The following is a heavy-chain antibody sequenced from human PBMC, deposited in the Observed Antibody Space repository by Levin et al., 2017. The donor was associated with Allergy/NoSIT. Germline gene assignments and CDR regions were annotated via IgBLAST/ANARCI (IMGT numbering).Heavy chain of an antibody. Sequence: SCAASGFTFSSYGMHWVRQAPGKGLEWVAVIWYDGSNKYYADSVKGRFTISRDNSKNTLYLQMNSLRAEDTAVYYCARDSHGDYFDYWGQGTLVTVSS. CDR2: IWYDGSNK. D-gene: IGHD4-17*01. CDR1: GFTFSSYG. CDR3: ARDSHGDYFDY. V-gene: IGHV3-33*01. J-gene: IGHJ4*02.